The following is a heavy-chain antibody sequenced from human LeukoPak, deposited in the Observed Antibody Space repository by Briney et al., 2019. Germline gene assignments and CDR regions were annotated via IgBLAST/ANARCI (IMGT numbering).Heavy chain of an antibody. D-gene: IGHD6-13*01. V-gene: IGHV4-59*01. J-gene: IGHJ5*02. CDR2: IYYSGST. CDR3: ARDRVAAPSHGHWFDP. Sequence: ASETLCLTCTVSGGSISSYSWSWIRQPPGKGLEWIGYIYYSGSTNYNPSLKSRVTISVGTSKNRFSQKLSSVTAADTAVYYCARDRVAAPSHGHWFDPWGQGTLVTVSS. CDR1: GGSISSYS.